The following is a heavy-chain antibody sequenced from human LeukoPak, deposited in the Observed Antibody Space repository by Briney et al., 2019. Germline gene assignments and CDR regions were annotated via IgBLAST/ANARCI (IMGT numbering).Heavy chain of an antibody. V-gene: IGHV1-18*01. CDR1: GYTFTSYG. J-gene: IGHJ4*02. CDR3: ARGVGYCSSTSCRYFDY. Sequence: ASVKVSCKASGYTFTSYGISWVRQAPGQGLELMGWISAYNGNTNYAQKLQGRVTMTTDTSTSTAYMELRSLRSDDTAVYYCARGVGYCSSTSCRYFDYRGQGTLVTVSS. D-gene: IGHD2-2*01. CDR2: ISAYNGNT.